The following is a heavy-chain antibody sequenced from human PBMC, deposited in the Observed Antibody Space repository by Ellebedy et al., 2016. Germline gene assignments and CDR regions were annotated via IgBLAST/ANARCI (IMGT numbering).Heavy chain of an antibody. V-gene: IGHV3-21*01. CDR3: ARDRKDIVVVPANDY. D-gene: IGHD2-2*01. Sequence: GESLKISXAASGFTFSSYSMNWVRQAPGKGLEWVSSISSSSSYIYYADSVKGRFTISRDNAKNSLYLQMNSLRAEDTAVYYCARDRKDIVVVPANDYWGQGTLVTVSS. CDR1: GFTFSSYS. J-gene: IGHJ4*02. CDR2: ISSSSSYI.